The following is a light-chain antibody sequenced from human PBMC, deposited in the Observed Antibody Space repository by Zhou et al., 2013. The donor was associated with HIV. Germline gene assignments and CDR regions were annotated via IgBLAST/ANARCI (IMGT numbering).Light chain of an antibody. J-gene: IGKJ5*01. CDR2: GAS. CDR3: QQDYNLPPT. CDR1: QSVSSSY. V-gene: IGKV3D-7*01. Sequence: EIVMTQSPATLSLSPGERATLSCRASQSVSSSYLSWYQQKPGQAPRLLIYGASTRATGIPARFSGSGSGTDSTLTISSLQPEDFAVYYCQQDYNLPPTFG.